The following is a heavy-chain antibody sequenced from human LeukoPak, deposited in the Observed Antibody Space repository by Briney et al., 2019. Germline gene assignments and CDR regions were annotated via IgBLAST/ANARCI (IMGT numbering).Heavy chain of an antibody. CDR3: AKMSSPGISGYYYFYFDY. J-gene: IGHJ4*02. CDR1: GITFSSYA. CDR2: ISGSGGST. Sequence: GGSLRLSCAVSGITFSSYAMSWVRQAPGKGLEWVSAISGSGGSTYYADSVKGRFTISRDNSKNTLYLQMNSLRAEDTAVYYCAKMSSPGISGYYYFYFDYWGQGTLVTVSS. D-gene: IGHD3-22*01. V-gene: IGHV3-23*01.